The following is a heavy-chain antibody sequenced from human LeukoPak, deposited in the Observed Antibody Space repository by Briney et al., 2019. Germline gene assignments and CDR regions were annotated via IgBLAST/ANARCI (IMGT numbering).Heavy chain of an antibody. J-gene: IGHJ3*02. CDR3: ARMVIRAYCSGGSCYEHAFDI. CDR1: GFTSSNYW. CDR2: IKQDGSEK. D-gene: IGHD2-15*01. Sequence: GGSLRLSCAASGFTSSNYWMNWVRQAPGKGLEWVANIKQDGSEKNYVDSVMGRFTISRDTAKNSLYLQMNSLRAEDTAVYYCARMVIRAYCSGGSCYEHAFDIWGQGTMVTVSS. V-gene: IGHV3-7*01.